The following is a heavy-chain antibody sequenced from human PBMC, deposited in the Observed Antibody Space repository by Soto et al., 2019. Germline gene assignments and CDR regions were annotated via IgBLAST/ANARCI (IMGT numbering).Heavy chain of an antibody. V-gene: IGHV3-53*01. Sequence: EVQLVESGGGLIQPGGSLRVSCAASGFTVSSNYMSWVRQAPGKGLEWVSLIYSGGSTYYEEYVNGGFTIARDNSKNTLYLQMSRLRAEDTAMYYCARGYSSSWYVGLGYWGQGTLVTVSS. J-gene: IGHJ4*02. D-gene: IGHD6-13*01. CDR2: IYSGGST. CDR1: GFTVSSNY. CDR3: ARGYSSSWYVGLGY.